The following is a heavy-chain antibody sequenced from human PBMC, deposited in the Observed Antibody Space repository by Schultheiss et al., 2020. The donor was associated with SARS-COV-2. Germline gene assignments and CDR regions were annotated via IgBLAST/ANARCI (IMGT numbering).Heavy chain of an antibody. CDR3: ARDRGVRTTVTTGLDP. D-gene: IGHD4-11*01. CDR1: GGTFSSYA. J-gene: IGHJ5*02. CDR2: IIPIFGTA. Sequence: SVKVSCKASGGTFSSYAISWVRQAPGQGLEWMGGIIPIFGTANYAQKFQGRVTITADKSTSTAYMELSSLRSDDTAVYYCARDRGVRTTVTTGLDPWGQGTLVTVSS. V-gene: IGHV1-69*06.